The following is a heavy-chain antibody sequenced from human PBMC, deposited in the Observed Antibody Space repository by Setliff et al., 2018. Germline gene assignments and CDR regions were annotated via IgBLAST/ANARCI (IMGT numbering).Heavy chain of an antibody. Sequence: PSETLSLTCTVSGGSISSGGYYWSWIRQHPGKGLEWIGYIYYSGSTYYNPSLKSRVTISVDTSKNQFSLKLSSVTAADTAVYYCARMHDSSASLIGWFDPWGQGTLVTVSS. CDR1: GGSISSGGYY. D-gene: IGHD3-22*01. CDR2: IYYSGST. J-gene: IGHJ5*02. CDR3: ARMHDSSASLIGWFDP. V-gene: IGHV4-31*03.